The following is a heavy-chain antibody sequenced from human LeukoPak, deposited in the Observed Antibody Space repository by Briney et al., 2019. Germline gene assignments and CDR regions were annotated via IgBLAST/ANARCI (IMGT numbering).Heavy chain of an antibody. J-gene: IGHJ4*02. CDR1: GFIFSTYD. D-gene: IGHD3-10*01. Sequence: GGSLRLSCAASGFIFSTYDMHWVRQAPGKGLEWVAVISREGGIAYHADSVKGRFTISRDNSKNTLYLQMNSLRAEDSAVYYCARDGGSGTPLTYFDYWGQGTLVTVSS. CDR2: ISREGGIA. CDR3: ARDGGSGTPLTYFDY. V-gene: IGHV3-30-3*01.